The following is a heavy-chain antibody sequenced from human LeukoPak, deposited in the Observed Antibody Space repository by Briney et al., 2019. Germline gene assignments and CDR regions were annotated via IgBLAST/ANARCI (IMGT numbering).Heavy chain of an antibody. Sequence: SVKVSCKASGGTFSSYAISWVRQAPGQGLEWMGRIIPILGIANYAQKFQGRVTITADKSTSTAYMELSSLRSEDTAVYYCARDRKGVGYCSSTSCYGLSYYYYGMDVWGQGTTVTVSS. J-gene: IGHJ6*02. CDR2: IIPILGIA. D-gene: IGHD2-2*01. CDR3: ARDRKGVGYCSSTSCYGLSYYYYGMDV. CDR1: GGTFSSYA. V-gene: IGHV1-69*04.